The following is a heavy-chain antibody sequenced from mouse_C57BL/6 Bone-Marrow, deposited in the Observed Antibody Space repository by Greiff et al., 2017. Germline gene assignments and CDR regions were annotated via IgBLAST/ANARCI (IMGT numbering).Heavy chain of an antibody. J-gene: IGHJ3*01. D-gene: IGHD1-1*01. CDR1: GYTFTSYW. V-gene: IGHV1-64*01. CDR2: VHPNSGST. Sequence: QVQLQQPGAELVKPGASVKLSCKASGYTFTSYWMHWVKQRPGQGLEWIGMVHPNSGSTNYNEKFKSKATLTVDKSSSTAYMQLRSLTSEDSAVYYCASPNYYGSSPWGQGTLVTVSA. CDR3: ASPNYYGSSP.